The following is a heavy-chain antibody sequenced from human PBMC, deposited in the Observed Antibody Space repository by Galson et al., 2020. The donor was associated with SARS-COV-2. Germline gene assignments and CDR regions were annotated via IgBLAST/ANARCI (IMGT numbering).Heavy chain of an antibody. J-gene: IGHJ6*02. CDR2: ITSDGSST. Sequence: TGGSLRLSCAASGFTFSSYWMHWVRQAPGKGLVWVSRITSDGSSTSYADSVKGRFTISRDNAKNTLYLQMNSLRAEDTAVYYCARESYYDFWSGYWLDYGMDVWGQGTTVTVSS. D-gene: IGHD3-3*01. V-gene: IGHV3-74*01. CDR3: ARESYYDFWSGYWLDYGMDV. CDR1: GFTFSSYW.